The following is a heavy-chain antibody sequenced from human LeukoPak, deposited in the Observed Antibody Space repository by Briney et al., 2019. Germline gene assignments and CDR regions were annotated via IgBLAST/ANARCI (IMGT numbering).Heavy chain of an antibody. V-gene: IGHV4-59*12. J-gene: IGHJ4*02. Sequence: SETLSLTCPVSGGSISSYYWGWIRQPPGKGLEWIGYIYYSGSTNYNPSLKSRVTMSVDTPKNQFSLKLSSVTAADTAVYYCARAPEFSSGWLLDYWGQGTLVTVSS. CDR1: GGSISSYY. D-gene: IGHD6-19*01. CDR3: ARAPEFSSGWLLDY. CDR2: IYYSGST.